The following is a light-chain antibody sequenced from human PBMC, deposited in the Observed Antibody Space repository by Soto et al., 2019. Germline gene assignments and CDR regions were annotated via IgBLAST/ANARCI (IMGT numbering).Light chain of an antibody. CDR1: QSVSSS. V-gene: IGKV3-15*01. J-gene: IGKJ4*01. CDR3: QQYNNWPRAT. Sequence: EIVLTQSPATLSLSPGERATLFCRASQSVSSSSLAWYQQKPGQAPRLLMYGASSRATGFPARFSGSGSGTEFNLTISSLQSEDFGVYYCQQYNNWPRATFGGGTKVDIK. CDR2: GAS.